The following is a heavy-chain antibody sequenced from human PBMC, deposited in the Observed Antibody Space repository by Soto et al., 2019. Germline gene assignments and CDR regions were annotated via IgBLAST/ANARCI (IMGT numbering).Heavy chain of an antibody. Sequence: QVQLVQSGAEVKKPGASVKVSCKASGYTFTSYAMHWVRQAPGQRLEWMGWINAGNGNTKYSQKFQGRVTITRDTSASTAYMELSSMRSEDTAVYYCARGVGSGLSDYWGQGTLVTVSS. CDR2: INAGNGNT. V-gene: IGHV1-3*01. J-gene: IGHJ4*02. CDR1: GYTFTSYA. D-gene: IGHD1-26*01. CDR3: ARGVGSGLSDY.